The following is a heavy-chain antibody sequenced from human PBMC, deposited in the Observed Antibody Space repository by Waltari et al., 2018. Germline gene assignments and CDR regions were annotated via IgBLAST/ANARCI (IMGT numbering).Heavy chain of an antibody. CDR1: GGTFSRYS. CDR3: ASLASSYCSSTSCSPFDS. CDR2: IVPIFGTV. D-gene: IGHD2-2*01. Sequence: QVQLVQSGAEVKKPGSSVKVSCKASGGTFSRYSLSWVRQAPGQGLEWMGGIVPIFGTVKYAQKFQGRVTIFADESTSTASMDLSSLRSEDTAVYFCASLASSYCSSTSCSPFDSWGQGTLVTVSS. J-gene: IGHJ4*02. V-gene: IGHV1-69*12.